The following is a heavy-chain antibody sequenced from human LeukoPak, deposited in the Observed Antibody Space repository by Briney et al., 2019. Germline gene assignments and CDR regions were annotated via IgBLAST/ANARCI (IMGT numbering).Heavy chain of an antibody. J-gene: IGHJ4*02. CDR1: GFTFSSYE. Sequence: GGSLRLSCAASGFTFSSYEMNWVRQAPGKGLEWVSYISSSGSTIYYADSVKGRFTISRDNAKNSLYLQMNSLRAEDTAVYYCARDLRFGELSEYYFDYWGQGTLVTVSS. CDR2: ISSSGSTI. D-gene: IGHD3-10*01. CDR3: ARDLRFGELSEYYFDY. V-gene: IGHV3-48*03.